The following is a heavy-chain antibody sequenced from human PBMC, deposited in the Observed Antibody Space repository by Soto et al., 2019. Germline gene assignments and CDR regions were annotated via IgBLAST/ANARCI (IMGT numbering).Heavy chain of an antibody. V-gene: IGHV3-11*01. CDR2: IRNSGSST. D-gene: IGHD3-22*01. Sequence: GGSLRLSCAASGFIFSDYYMSWIRQAPGKGLEWVSYIRNSGSSTYYADSVKGRFTIPRDNAKNSLYLQMNSLRAEDTAVYYCARDFDYDSSGHYYDYWGQGTLVTVSS. CDR1: GFIFSDYY. CDR3: ARDFDYDSSGHYYDY. J-gene: IGHJ4*02.